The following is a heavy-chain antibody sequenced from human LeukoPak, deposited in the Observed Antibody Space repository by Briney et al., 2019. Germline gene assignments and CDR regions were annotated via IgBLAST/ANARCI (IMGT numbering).Heavy chain of an antibody. V-gene: IGHV4-59*08. CDR3: ARQDDYNLDY. D-gene: IGHD5-24*01. CDR2: IYNSGGT. J-gene: IGHJ4*02. CDR1: GGSIRSYS. Sequence: PSETLSLTCTVSGGSIRSYSWSWIRQPPGKRLEWIGYIYNSGGTNYNPSLKSRVTISVDTSKNQFSLKLSSVTAADTAVYYCARQDDYNLDYWGQGTLVTVSS.